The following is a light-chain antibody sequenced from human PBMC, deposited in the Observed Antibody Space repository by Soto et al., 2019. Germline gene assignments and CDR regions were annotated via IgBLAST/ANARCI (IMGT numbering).Light chain of an antibody. CDR1: QDISNY. CDR3: QQYDNRRRFP. V-gene: IGKV1-33*01. J-gene: IGKJ2*01. CDR2: DAS. Sequence: DIQMTQSPSSLSASVGDRVTITCQASQDISNYLNWYQQKPEKAPKLLIYDASNLETGVPSRFSGSGSETYFTCTISSLQPEDIATYYCQQYDNRRRFPFGQGTKLQIK.